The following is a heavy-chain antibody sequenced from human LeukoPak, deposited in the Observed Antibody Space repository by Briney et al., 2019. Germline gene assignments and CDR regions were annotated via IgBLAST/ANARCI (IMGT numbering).Heavy chain of an antibody. CDR1: GGSISSSNW. J-gene: IGHJ4*02. Sequence: PSETLSLTCAVSGGSISSSNWWSWVRQPPGKGLEWIGEIYHSGSTNYNPSLKSRVTISVDMSKNQFSLKLSSVTAADTAVYYCARGMVRGVSRHRGDDYWGQGTLVTVSS. D-gene: IGHD3-10*01. V-gene: IGHV4-4*02. CDR3: ARGMVRGVSRHRGDDY. CDR2: IYHSGST.